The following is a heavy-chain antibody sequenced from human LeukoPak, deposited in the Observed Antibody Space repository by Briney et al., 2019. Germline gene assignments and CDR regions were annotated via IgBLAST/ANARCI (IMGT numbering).Heavy chain of an antibody. D-gene: IGHD2-15*01. V-gene: IGHV3-7*01. Sequence: PGGSLRLSCAASGFTFSSYWMSWVRQAPGKGLERVANIKQDGSEKYYVDSVKGRFTISRDNAKNSLYLQMNSLRAEDTAVYYCARGPLVVVAATPLADYWGQGTLVTVSS. CDR2: IKQDGSEK. CDR1: GFTFSSYW. J-gene: IGHJ4*02. CDR3: ARGPLVVVAATPLADY.